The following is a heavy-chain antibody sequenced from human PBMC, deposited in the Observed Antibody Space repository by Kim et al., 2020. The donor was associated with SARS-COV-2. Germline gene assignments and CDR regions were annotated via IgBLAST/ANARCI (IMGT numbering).Heavy chain of an antibody. D-gene: IGHD1-1*01. J-gene: IGHJ4*02. V-gene: IGHV4-59*08. CDR1: GGSISSYY. Sequence: SETLSLTCTVSGGSISSYYWSWIRQSPGKGLEWIGHIYYSGSTEYNPSLKSRVTISVDTSRNQFSLKLSSVTAADTAIYYCAIHKSGTTVLDYFVHWGQGTLVTVSS. CDR3: AIHKSGTTVLDYFVH. CDR2: IYYSGST.